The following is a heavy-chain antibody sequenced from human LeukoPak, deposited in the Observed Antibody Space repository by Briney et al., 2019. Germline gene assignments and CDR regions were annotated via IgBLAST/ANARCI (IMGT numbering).Heavy chain of an antibody. D-gene: IGHD2-21*02. J-gene: IGHJ5*02. Sequence: PSETLSLTCTVSGGSISSGGYYWSWIRQHPGKGLEWIGYIYYSGSTYYNPSLKSRVTISVDTSKNQFSLKLSSVTAADTAVYYCARDLAYCGGDCYDSHTWGQGTLVTVSS. V-gene: IGHV4-31*03. CDR1: GGSISSGGYY. CDR3: ARDLAYCGGDCYDSHT. CDR2: IYYSGST.